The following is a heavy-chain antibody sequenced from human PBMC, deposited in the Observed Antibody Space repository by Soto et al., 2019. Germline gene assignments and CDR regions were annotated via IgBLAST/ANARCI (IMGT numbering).Heavy chain of an antibody. CDR1: GFTFSSYG. J-gene: IGHJ3*02. CDR3: ARDRGVEYSSSVHAFDI. CDR2: IWYDGSNK. D-gene: IGHD6-6*01. V-gene: IGHV3-33*01. Sequence: QVQLVESGGGVVQPGRSLRLSCAASGFTFSSYGMHWVRQAPGKGLEWVAVIWYDGSNKYYADSVKGRFTISRDNSKNKLYLQMNSLRVEDTAVYYCARDRGVEYSSSVHAFDIWGQGTMVTVSS.